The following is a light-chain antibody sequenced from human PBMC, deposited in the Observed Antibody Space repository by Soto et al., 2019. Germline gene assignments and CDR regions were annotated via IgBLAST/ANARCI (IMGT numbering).Light chain of an antibody. J-gene: IGKJ1*01. CDR3: QQSSEWPWT. CDR1: QSVSSN. CDR2: DAS. Sequence: EIVMTQSPATLSVSPGERATLSCRASQSVSSNLAWYQQRPGQAPRLLIYDASTRATGIPTRFSGSGSGTEFPLTICSLQSDDFAVYYCQQSSEWPWTFGQGTQVEVK. V-gene: IGKV3-15*01.